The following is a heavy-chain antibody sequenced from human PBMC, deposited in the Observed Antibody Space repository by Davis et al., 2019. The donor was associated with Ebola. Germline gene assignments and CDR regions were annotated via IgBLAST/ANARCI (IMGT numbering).Heavy chain of an antibody. D-gene: IGHD3-16*01. Sequence: ASVKVSCKASGYTFTDYYIHWVRQAPGQGLEWMGWINPKIGGGNYAPKFQCRVTMTTDTSISTAYMDLSSLRSDDTAVFYCARELHGGEFNYWGQGTLVTVSS. CDR3: ARELHGGEFNY. V-gene: IGHV1-2*02. CDR1: GYTFTDYY. J-gene: IGHJ4*02. CDR2: INPKIGGG.